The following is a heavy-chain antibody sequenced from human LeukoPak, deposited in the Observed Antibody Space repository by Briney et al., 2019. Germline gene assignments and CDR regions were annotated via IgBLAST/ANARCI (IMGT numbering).Heavy chain of an antibody. CDR2: INHSGST. V-gene: IGHV4-34*01. D-gene: IGHD3-9*01. J-gene: IGHJ4*02. CDR1: EFTFSSYD. CDR3: ARRFAYYDILTGYYKTQNYFDY. Sequence: GSLRLSCVASEFTFSSYDMSWIRQPPGKGLEWIGEINHSGSTNYNPSLKSRVTISVDTSKNQFSLKLSSVTAADTAVYYCARRFAYYDILTGYYKTQNYFDYWGQGTLVTVSS.